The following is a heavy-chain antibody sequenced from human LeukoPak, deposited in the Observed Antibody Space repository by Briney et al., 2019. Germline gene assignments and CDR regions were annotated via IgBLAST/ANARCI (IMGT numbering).Heavy chain of an antibody. CDR2: FDPEDGET. J-gene: IGHJ4*02. V-gene: IGHV1-24*01. CDR1: GYTLTELS. Sequence: ASVKFSCKVSGYTLTELSMHWVRQAPGKGLEWMGGFDPEDGETIYAQKFQGRVTMTEDTSTDTAYMELSSLRSEDTAVYYCATVSSGWTPVDYWGQGTLVTVSS. D-gene: IGHD6-19*01. CDR3: ATVSSGWTPVDY.